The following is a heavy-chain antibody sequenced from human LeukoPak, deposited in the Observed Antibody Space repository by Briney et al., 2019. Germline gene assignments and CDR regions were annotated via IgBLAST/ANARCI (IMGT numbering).Heavy chain of an antibody. CDR1: GFTFSSYS. J-gene: IGHJ5*02. D-gene: IGHD3-3*01. Sequence: NPGGSLRLSCAASGFTFSSYSMNWVRQAPGKGLEWVSSISSSSYIYYADSVKGRFTISRDNAKNSLYLQMNSLRAEDTAVYYCAREIETYYDFWSGYPNWFDPRGQGTLVTVSS. CDR2: ISSSSYI. V-gene: IGHV3-21*01. CDR3: AREIETYYDFWSGYPNWFDP.